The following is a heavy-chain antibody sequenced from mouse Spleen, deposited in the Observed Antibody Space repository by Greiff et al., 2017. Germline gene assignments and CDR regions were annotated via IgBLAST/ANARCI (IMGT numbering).Heavy chain of an antibody. D-gene: IGHD2-2*01. Sequence: EVKLVESGPGMVKPSQSLSLTCTVTGYSITSGYDWHWIRHFPGNKLEWMGYISYSGSTNYNPSLKSRISITHDTSKNHFFLKLNSVTTEDTATYYCARAWLPYAMDYWGQGTSVTVSS. J-gene: IGHJ4*01. CDR1: GYSITSGYD. V-gene: IGHV3-1*01. CDR3: ARAWLPYAMDY. CDR2: ISYSGST.